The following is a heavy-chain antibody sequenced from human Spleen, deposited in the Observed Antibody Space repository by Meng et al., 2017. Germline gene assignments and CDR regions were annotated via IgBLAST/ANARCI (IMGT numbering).Heavy chain of an antibody. CDR2: IKSKTDGGTT. CDR3: TTMRYCSGGSCSDY. J-gene: IGHJ4*02. CDR1: GFTFSNAW. V-gene: IGHV3-15*01. Sequence: GGSLRLSCAASGFTFSNAWMSWVRQAPGKGLEWVGRIKSKTDGGTTDYAAPVKGRFTISRDDSKNTLYLQMNSLKTEDTAVYYCTTMRYCSGGSCSDYWGQGTLVTVSS. D-gene: IGHD2-15*01.